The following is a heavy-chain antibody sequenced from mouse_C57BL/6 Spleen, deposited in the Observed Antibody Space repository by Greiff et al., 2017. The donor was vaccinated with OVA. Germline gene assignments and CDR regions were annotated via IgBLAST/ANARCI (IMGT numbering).Heavy chain of an antibody. CDR2: IDPSDSET. CDR1: GYTFTSYW. Sequence: LQQPGAELVRPGSSVKLSCKASGYTFTSYWMHWVKQRPIQGLEWIGNIDPSDSETHYNQKFKDKATLTVDKSSSTAYMQLSSLTSEDSAVYYCAMGTYSAFYYAMDYWGQGTSVTVSS. D-gene: IGHD2-10*01. CDR3: AMGTYSAFYYAMDY. V-gene: IGHV1-52*01. J-gene: IGHJ4*01.